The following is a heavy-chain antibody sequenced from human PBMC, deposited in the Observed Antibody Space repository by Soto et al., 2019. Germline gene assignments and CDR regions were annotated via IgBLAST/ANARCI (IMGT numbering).Heavy chain of an antibody. V-gene: IGHV4-61*01. J-gene: IGHJ6*02. D-gene: IGHD2-2*01. CDR2: IYSGGST. Sequence: SETLSLTCTVSGGFVNSDTHSWSWIRQTPGKRLEWIGFIYSGGSTKNPSLRSRVTMSVDTSKNQFSLKLRSVIVADTAAYHCARFVRSCSATTCSTRADVWGQGITVTVSS. CDR3: ARFVRSCSATTCSTRADV. CDR1: GGFVNSDTHS.